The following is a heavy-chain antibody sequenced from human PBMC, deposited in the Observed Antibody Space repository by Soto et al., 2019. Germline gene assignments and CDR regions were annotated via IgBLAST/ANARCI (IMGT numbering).Heavy chain of an antibody. D-gene: IGHD6-13*01. Sequence: QVQLVESGGGVVQPGRSLRLSCAASGFTFSSYGMHWVRQAPGKGLEWVAVIWDDGSNKYYADSVKGRFTISRDNSKNTLYLQMNSLRAEDTAVYYCARDGSRIYSSSYFGYWGQGTLVTVSS. V-gene: IGHV3-33*01. CDR3: ARDGSRIYSSSYFGY. J-gene: IGHJ4*02. CDR1: GFTFSSYG. CDR2: IWDDGSNK.